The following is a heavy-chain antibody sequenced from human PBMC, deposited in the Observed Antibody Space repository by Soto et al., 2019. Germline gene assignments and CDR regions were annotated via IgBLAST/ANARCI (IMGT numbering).Heavy chain of an antibody. CDR2: IIPILGIA. V-gene: IGHV1-69*02. Sequence: SVKVSCKASGGTFSSYTFSWVRQAPGQGLEWMGRIIPILGIADYAQKFQGRVTITADKSTSTAYMELSSLRSEDTAVYYCATAPLYTRAWYDYWGQGTLVTVSS. J-gene: IGHJ4*02. CDR1: GGTFSSYT. CDR3: ATAPLYTRAWYDY. D-gene: IGHD2-15*01.